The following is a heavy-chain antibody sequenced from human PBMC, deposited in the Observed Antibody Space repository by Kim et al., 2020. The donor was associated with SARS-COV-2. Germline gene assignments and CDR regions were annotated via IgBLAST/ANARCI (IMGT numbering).Heavy chain of an antibody. V-gene: IGHV4-59*01. CDR2: IYYSGST. J-gene: IGHJ5*02. CDR3: ARDYGYYDSSGYYWRWFDP. Sequence: SETLSLTCTVSGGSISSYYWSWIRQPPGKGLEWIGYIYYSGSTNYNPSLKSRVTISVDTSKNQFSLKLSSVTAADTAVYYCARDYGYYDSSGYYWRWFDPWGQGTLVTVSS. D-gene: IGHD3-22*01. CDR1: GGSISSYY.